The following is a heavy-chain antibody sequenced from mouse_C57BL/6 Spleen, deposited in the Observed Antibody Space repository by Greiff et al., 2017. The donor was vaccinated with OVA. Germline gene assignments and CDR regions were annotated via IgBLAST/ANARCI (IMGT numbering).Heavy chain of an antibody. J-gene: IGHJ2*01. CDR2: IYPYNGVS. Sequence: EVQLVESGPELVKPGASVKISCKASGYSFTGYYMHWVKQSHGNILDWIGYIYPYNGVSSYNQKFKGKATLTVDKSSSTAYMELRSLTSEDSAVYYCAISPPFTTVVAPLDYWGQGTTLTVSS. CDR1: GYSFTGYY. V-gene: IGHV1-31*01. D-gene: IGHD1-1*01. CDR3: AISPPFTTVVAPLDY.